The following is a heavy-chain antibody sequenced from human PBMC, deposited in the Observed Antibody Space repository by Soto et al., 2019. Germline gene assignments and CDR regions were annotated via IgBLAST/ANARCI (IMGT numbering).Heavy chain of an antibody. CDR2: IQHDASTI. CDR3: VRVGWGYSFGNGMDG. CDR1: GLTFSGYS. J-gene: IGHJ6*02. V-gene: IGHV3-30-3*01. Sequence: QVQLVESGGGVVQPGGPRRLPCAASGLTFSGYSSPGAGQAQGKGREGVAVIQHDASTIYYADSMKGRFTISRDNSKNTLYLQMNDLTTEDTAVYYCVRVGWGYSFGNGMDGWGQGTTVTVTS. D-gene: IGHD5-18*01.